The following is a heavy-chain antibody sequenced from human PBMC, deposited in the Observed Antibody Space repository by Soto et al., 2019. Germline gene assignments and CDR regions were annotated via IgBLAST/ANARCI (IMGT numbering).Heavy chain of an antibody. V-gene: IGHV3-23*01. J-gene: IGHJ4*02. CDR2: ISGRGDST. CDR3: AKGGPYSSSWYWLSSY. Sequence: ESGGGLVQPGGSLRLSCAASGFTFSSFALTWVRQAPGKGPEWVSAISGRGDSTFYGDSVKGRFTISRDNSKNTLYLQMNRLRAEDTAVYYCAKGGPYSSSWYWLSSYWGQGTLVTVSS. D-gene: IGHD6-13*01. CDR1: GFTFSSFA.